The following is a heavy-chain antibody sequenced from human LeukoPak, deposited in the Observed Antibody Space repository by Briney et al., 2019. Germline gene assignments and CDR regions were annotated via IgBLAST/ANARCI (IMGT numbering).Heavy chain of an antibody. CDR3: ARDRVGGSYVFDI. CDR1: GFTFSDYY. Sequence: GGSPRLSCAASGFTFSDYYNSWIRQAPGKGAEGVSYISDSSGYTKDADSVKGRFTISRDNAKKSLYLQMNSLRAEDTAVYYCARDRVGGSYVFDIWGQGTMVTVSS. D-gene: IGHD1-26*01. J-gene: IGHJ3*02. CDR2: ISDSSGYT. V-gene: IGHV3-11*06.